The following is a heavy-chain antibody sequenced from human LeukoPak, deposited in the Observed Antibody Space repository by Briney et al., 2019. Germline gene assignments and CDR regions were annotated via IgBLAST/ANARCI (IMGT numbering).Heavy chain of an antibody. D-gene: IGHD4-11*01. CDR2: ISAYNGNT. CDR3: ARDTATVQHQD. J-gene: IGHJ4*02. Sequence: ASVKVSRKASGYTFNNYGIRWVRQVPGQGLEGVGWISAYNGNTNYAQKFRGRITMTIDTSTKTVYMELRSLRSDDTAVYYCARDTATVQHQDWGQGTLVTVST. CDR1: GYTFNNYG. V-gene: IGHV1-18*01.